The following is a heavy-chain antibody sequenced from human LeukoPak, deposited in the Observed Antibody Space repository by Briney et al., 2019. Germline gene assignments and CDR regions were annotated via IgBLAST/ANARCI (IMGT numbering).Heavy chain of an antibody. J-gene: IGHJ4*02. Sequence: SETLSLTCAVYGGSFSGYYWSWIRQPPGKGLEWIGEINHSGSTNYNPSLKSRLTISVDTSKNQFSLKLSSVTAADTAVYYCARFYYYDSSGYWTDYWGQGTLVTVSS. V-gene: IGHV4-34*01. CDR2: INHSGST. CDR1: GGSFSGYY. CDR3: ARFYYYDSSGYWTDY. D-gene: IGHD3-22*01.